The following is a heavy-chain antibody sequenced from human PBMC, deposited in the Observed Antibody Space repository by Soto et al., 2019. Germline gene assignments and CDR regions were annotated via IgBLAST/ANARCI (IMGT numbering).Heavy chain of an antibody. Sequence: EVHLLESGGGLVQPGGSLRLSCIASGFTFNNYAMTWVRQVPGRGLEGVSGITASGGRTYYADSVKGRFTISRDNSRSTLYLQMNSLKADDTAVYYCAKDIRHADYVRWLDSWGQGTLVTVSS. CDR3: AKDIRHADYVRWLDS. V-gene: IGHV3-23*01. D-gene: IGHD4-17*01. CDR2: ITASGGRT. J-gene: IGHJ5*01. CDR1: GFTFNNYA.